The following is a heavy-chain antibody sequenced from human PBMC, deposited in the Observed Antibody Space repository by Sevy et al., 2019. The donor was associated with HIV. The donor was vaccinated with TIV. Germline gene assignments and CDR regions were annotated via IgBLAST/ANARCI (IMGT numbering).Heavy chain of an antibody. CDR3: TNEVHGDLSYGMDV. J-gene: IGHJ6*02. CDR2: IKSKTAGGTT. V-gene: IGHV3-15*05. CDR1: GFTFSHAW. Sequence: GGSLRLSCAGSGFTFSHAWMTWVRQAPGKGLEWVGRIKSKTAGGTTDYSAPVKGRFTISRDDSETTMYLQMNSLKTEDTAVYYCTNEVHGDLSYGMDVWGQGTTVTVSS. D-gene: IGHD3-10*01.